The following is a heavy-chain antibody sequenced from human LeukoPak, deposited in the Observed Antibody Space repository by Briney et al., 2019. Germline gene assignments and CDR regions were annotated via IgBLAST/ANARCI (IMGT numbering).Heavy chain of an antibody. V-gene: IGHV4-34*01. D-gene: IGHD3-22*01. CDR2: INQSGET. CDR3: AKGRDGYYFFPQY. J-gene: IGHJ4*02. CDR1: GGSFSGYY. Sequence: SEALSHTCAVHGGSFSGYYWSWIRQPPGKGLEWIGEINQSGETNYNPSLMSRVTISEDTSNNQFSLKLTSVTAADTAVYYCAKGRDGYYFFPQYWSQGTLVTVSS.